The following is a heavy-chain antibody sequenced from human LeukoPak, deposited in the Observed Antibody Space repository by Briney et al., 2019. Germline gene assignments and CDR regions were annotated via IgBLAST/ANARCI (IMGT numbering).Heavy chain of an antibody. J-gene: IGHJ4*02. Sequence: SETLSLTCTVSGGSISSHYWSWIRQPPGKGLEWIGYIYYSGSTNYNPSLKSRVTISVDTSKNPFSLKLSSVTAADTAVYYCARGITMVPDYWGQGTLVTVSS. CDR1: GGSISSHY. CDR3: ARGITMVPDY. V-gene: IGHV4-59*11. CDR2: IYYSGST. D-gene: IGHD3-10*01.